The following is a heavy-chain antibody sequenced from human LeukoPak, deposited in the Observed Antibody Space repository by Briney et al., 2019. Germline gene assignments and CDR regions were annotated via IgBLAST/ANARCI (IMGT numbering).Heavy chain of an antibody. CDR2: IYYSGST. CDR1: GGSFSSYY. D-gene: IGHD2-15*01. Sequence: SETLSLTCAVYGGSFSSYYWSWIRQPPGKGLEWIGYIYYSGSTNYNPSLKSRVTISVDTSKNQFSLKLSSVTAADTAVYYCARAYCSGGSCSDFDYWGQGTLVTVSS. J-gene: IGHJ4*02. V-gene: IGHV4-59*01. CDR3: ARAYCSGGSCSDFDY.